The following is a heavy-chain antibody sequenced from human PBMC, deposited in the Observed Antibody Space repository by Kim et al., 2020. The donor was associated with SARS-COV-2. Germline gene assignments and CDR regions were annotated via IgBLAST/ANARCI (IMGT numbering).Heavy chain of an antibody. J-gene: IGHJ4*02. Sequence: SETLSLTCAVSGGSISSSNWWSWVRQPPGKGLEWIGEIYHSGSTNYNPSLKSRVTISVDKSKNQFSLKLSSVTAADTAVYYCAREAYYGSGSYYNAISIDYWGQGTLVTVSS. CDR1: GGSISSSNW. V-gene: IGHV4-4*02. CDR3: AREAYYGSGSYYNAISIDY. D-gene: IGHD3-10*01. CDR2: IYHSGST.